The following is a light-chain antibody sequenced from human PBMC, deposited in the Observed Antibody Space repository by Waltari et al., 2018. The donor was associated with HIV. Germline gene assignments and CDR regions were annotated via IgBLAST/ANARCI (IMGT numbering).Light chain of an antibody. CDR1: NIGSKS. V-gene: IGLV3-21*04. CDR3: QVWDSGSDHPNWV. CDR2: DDS. Sequence: SYVLTQSPSVSGAPGRTARITCGGNNIGSKSVHWYQQKPGQAPVLIIHDDSDRPSGIPERFSGSNSGNTATLTISRVEVGDEADYYCQVWDSGSDHPNWVFGGGTKLTVL. J-gene: IGLJ3*02.